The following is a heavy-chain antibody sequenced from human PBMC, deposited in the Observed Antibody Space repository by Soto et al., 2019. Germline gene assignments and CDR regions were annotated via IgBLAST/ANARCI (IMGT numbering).Heavy chain of an antibody. J-gene: IGHJ6*04. CDR3: AKMSAPLSSGWLRNYSPEMDV. Sequence: GGSLRLSCAASGVNFRSYAMRWVRQAPGKGLEWVSAISGSGGSTYYADSVKGRFTISRDNSKNTLYLQMNSLRAEDTAVYYCAKMSAPLSSGWLRNYSPEMDVWGKRTTVPVSS. V-gene: IGHV3-23*01. CDR2: ISGSGGST. CDR1: GVNFRSYA. D-gene: IGHD6-13*01.